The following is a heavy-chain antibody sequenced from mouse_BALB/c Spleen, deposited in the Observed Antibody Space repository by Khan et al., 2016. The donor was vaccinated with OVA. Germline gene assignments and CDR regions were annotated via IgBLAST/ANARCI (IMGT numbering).Heavy chain of an antibody. Sequence: EVELVESGGGLVKPGGSLKLSCAASGFTFSTYAMSWVRQTPEKRLEWVATISSDGDYTYYPDNVTGRFTISRDHAKNTLYLPMSSLRSEDTAIYYCARSAYGNFAYWGQGTLVTVSA. CDR2: ISSDGDYT. CDR1: GFTFSTYA. V-gene: IGHV5-9-3*01. CDR3: ARSAYGNFAY. J-gene: IGHJ3*01. D-gene: IGHD2-1*01.